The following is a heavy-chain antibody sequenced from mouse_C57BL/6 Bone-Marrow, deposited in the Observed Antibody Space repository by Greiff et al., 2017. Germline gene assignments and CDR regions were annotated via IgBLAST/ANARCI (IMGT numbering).Heavy chain of an antibody. CDR3: ARSGPLGRRFDY. CDR2: IYPTSGRT. V-gene: IGHV1-55*01. CDR1: GYTFTSYW. Sequence: QVQLQQPGPELVKPGASVKMSCKASGYTFTSYWITWVKQRPGQGLEWIGDIYPTSGRTNYNEKFKSKAILTVDTSSNTAYMQLISLTSEDSAVFYCARSGPLGRRFDYWGQGTTLTVSA. D-gene: IGHD4-1*01. J-gene: IGHJ2*01.